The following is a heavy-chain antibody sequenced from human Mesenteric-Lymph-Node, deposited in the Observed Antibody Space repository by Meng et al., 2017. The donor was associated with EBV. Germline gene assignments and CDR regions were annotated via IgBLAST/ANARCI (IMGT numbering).Heavy chain of an antibody. CDR2: IYYSGST. V-gene: IGHV4-39*01. J-gene: IGHJ5*02. D-gene: IGHD6-13*01. CDR3: ARNTSSHPWFDP. Sequence: GSGRGLVKPSVTRSFTCTVSGGSFSISDSYGGWIRQPPGKGLEWIASIYYSGSTYYNPSLKSRLTISVETSKNQFSLILNSVTAADTAVYYCARNTSSHPWFDPWGQGALVTVSS. CDR1: GGSFSISDSY.